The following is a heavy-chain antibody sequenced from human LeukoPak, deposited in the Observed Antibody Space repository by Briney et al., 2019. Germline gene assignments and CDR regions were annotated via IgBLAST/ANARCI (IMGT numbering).Heavy chain of an antibody. Sequence: SETLSLTCTVSGGSVSSGSYYWSWIRQPPGKGLEGIGYIYYSGSTNYNPTLNSRVTISGDTSKNQFSLKLSSVTAADTAVYYCARDRSNPGSTTRGGGIDYWGQGTLVTVSS. D-gene: IGHD2-15*01. V-gene: IGHV4-61*01. CDR2: IYYSGST. CDR3: ARDRSNPGSTTRGGGIDY. J-gene: IGHJ4*02. CDR1: GGSVSSGSYY.